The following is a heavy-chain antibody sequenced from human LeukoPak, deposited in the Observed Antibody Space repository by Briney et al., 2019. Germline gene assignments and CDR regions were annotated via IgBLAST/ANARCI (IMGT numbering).Heavy chain of an antibody. Sequence: SETLSLTCTVSGFSISSGYYWGWIRQPPGEGLEWIGSIYHSGSTYYNPSLKSRLIISVDTSKNQFSLKLSSVTAADTAVYYCARVSSGWPFDYWGQGTLVTLSS. J-gene: IGHJ4*02. V-gene: IGHV4-38-2*02. CDR1: GFSISSGYY. CDR2: IYHSGST. D-gene: IGHD6-19*01. CDR3: ARVSSGWPFDY.